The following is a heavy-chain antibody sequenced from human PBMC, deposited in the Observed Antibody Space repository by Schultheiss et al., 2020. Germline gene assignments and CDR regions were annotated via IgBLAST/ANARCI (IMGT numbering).Heavy chain of an antibody. Sequence: SGPTLVKPTQTLTLTCTFSGFSLSTSGVGVGWIRQPPGKALEWLARIDWDDDKFYSTSLKTRLTISKDTSKNQVVLTMTNMDPVDTATYYCARIRIVGATGDYFDYWGQGTLVTVSS. CDR3: ARIRIVGATGDYFDY. D-gene: IGHD1-26*01. CDR2: IDWDDDK. CDR1: GFSLSTSGVG. J-gene: IGHJ4*02. V-gene: IGHV2-70*04.